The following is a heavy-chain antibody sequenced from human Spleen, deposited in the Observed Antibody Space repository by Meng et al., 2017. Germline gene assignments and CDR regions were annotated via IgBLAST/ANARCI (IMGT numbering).Heavy chain of an antibody. D-gene: IGHD5-24*01. Sequence: QVQLGQSGAEVKKPGASVKVSCKASGYTFTSYYMHWVRQAPGQGLEWMGILNPSVGSTTYAQKFEGRVTMTRDTSTSTVYLEVSSLTSEDTAVYYCVRELRDTLYFDYWGQGTLVTVSS. CDR1: GYTFTSYY. V-gene: IGHV1-46*03. CDR2: LNPSVGST. CDR3: VRELRDTLYFDY. J-gene: IGHJ4*02.